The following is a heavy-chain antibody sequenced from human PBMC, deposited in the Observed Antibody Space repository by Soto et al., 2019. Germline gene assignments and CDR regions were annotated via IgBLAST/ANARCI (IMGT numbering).Heavy chain of an antibody. CDR3: ARASVVVTAIYYFDY. D-gene: IGHD2-21*02. CDR2: IIPIFGTA. Sequence: SVKVSCKASGGTSSSYAISWVRQAPGQGLEWMGGIIPIFGTANYAQKFQGRVTITADESTSTAYMELSSLRSEDTAVYYCARASVVVTAIYYFDYWGQGTLVTVSS. V-gene: IGHV1-69*13. CDR1: GGTSSSYA. J-gene: IGHJ4*02.